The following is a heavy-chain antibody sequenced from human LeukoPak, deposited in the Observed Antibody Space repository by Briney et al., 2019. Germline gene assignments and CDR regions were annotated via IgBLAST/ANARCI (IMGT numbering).Heavy chain of an antibody. V-gene: IGHV3-23*01. J-gene: IGHJ4*02. Sequence: SGGSLRLSCAASGFTFYNYAMTWVRQAPGKGLEWVSTIIGSGTITYFADSVRGRFTISRDNSENTVDLQMHSLRAEDTAIYYCAKDSSSITAHFDSWGRGTLVTVSS. D-gene: IGHD1-20*01. CDR3: AKDSSSITAHFDS. CDR1: GFTFYNYA. CDR2: IIGSGTIT.